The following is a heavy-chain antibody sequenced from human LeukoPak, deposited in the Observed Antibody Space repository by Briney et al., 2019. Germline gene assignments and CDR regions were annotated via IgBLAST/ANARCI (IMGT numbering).Heavy chain of an antibody. J-gene: IGHJ5*02. CDR3: ARETRYSSSWYEWFDP. Sequence: ASVKVSCKASGYTFNSYGISWVRQAPGQGLEWMGWINPNSGGTNYAQKFQGRVTMTRDTSISTAYMELSRLRSDDTAVYYCARETRYSSSWYEWFDPWGQGTLVTVSS. CDR2: INPNSGGT. V-gene: IGHV1-2*02. CDR1: GYTFNSYG. D-gene: IGHD6-13*01.